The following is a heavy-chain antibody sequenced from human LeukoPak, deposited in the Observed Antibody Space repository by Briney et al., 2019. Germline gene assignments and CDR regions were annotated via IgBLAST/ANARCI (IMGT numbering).Heavy chain of an antibody. Sequence: GGSLRVSCTASGLTFSTSGFNWVRQAPGKGLAWVASIGPPGSDRYHADSIKGRFTISKDNANNFLYLQMNSLRAEDTAVYYGVTETNGRHYDYWGQGTLLTVSS. CDR1: GLTFSTSG. CDR3: VTETNGRHYDY. D-gene: IGHD1-14*01. V-gene: IGHV3-21*06. CDR2: IGPPGSDR. J-gene: IGHJ4*02.